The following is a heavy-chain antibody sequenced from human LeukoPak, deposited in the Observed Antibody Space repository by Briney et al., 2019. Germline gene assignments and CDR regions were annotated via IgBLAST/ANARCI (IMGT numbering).Heavy chain of an antibody. V-gene: IGHV1-2*05. J-gene: IGHJ4*02. CDR1: GYTFTGYY. D-gene: IGHD6-13*01. CDR2: INPNSGGT. CDR3: ASIVIAAAGGGY. Sequence: GASVKVSCKASGYTFTGYYMHWVRQAPGQGLEWMGRINPNSGGTNYAQKFQGRVRMARDTSVTTAHMELSRLRSDDTGVYYCASIVIAAAGGGYWAQGTLVTVSS.